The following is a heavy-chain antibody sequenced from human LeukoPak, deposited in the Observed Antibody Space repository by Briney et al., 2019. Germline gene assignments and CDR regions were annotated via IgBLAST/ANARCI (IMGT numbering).Heavy chain of an antibody. Sequence: GGSLRLSCAASEFAFSSYEMNWVRQAPGKGLEWVSYISSSGSAIHYADSVKGRFTISRDNAKNSLYLQMNSLRAEDTALYYCAKTSGWHHDYWGQGTLVTVSS. CDR3: AKTSGWHHDY. CDR1: EFAFSSYE. V-gene: IGHV3-48*03. D-gene: IGHD6-19*01. J-gene: IGHJ4*02. CDR2: ISSSGSAI.